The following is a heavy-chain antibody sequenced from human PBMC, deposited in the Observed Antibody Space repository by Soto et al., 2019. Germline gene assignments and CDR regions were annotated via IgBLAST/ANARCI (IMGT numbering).Heavy chain of an antibody. V-gene: IGHV3-30*03. CDR2: ISYDGSNK. CDR1: GFTVSSYG. J-gene: IGHJ4*02. D-gene: IGHD2-2*01. CDR3: ATKDIVVVPAEGGITDY. Sequence: GGSLRLSCAASGFTVSSYGMHWVRQAPGKGLEWVAVISYDGSNKYYADSVKGRFTISRDNSKNTLYLQMNSLRAEDTAVYYCATKDIVVVPAEGGITDYWGQGTLVTVSS.